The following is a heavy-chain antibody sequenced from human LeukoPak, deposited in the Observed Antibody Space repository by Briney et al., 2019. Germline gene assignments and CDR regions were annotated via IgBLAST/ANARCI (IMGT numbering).Heavy chain of an antibody. CDR2: INPNSGGT. J-gene: IGHJ6*03. D-gene: IGHD2-2*01. Sequence: ASVKVSCKASGYTFTCYYMHWVRQAPGQGLEWMGWINPNSGGTNYAQKFQGRVTMTRDTSISTAYMELSRLRSDDTAVYYCARVGRVCSSTSCYSPSYYYYMDVWGKGTTVTVSS. CDR3: ARVGRVCSSTSCYSPSYYYYMDV. CDR1: GYTFTCYY. V-gene: IGHV1-2*02.